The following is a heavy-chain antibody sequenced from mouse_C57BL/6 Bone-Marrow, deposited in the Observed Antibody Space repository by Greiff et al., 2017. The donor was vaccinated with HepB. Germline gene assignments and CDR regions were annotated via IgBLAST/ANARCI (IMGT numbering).Heavy chain of an antibody. CDR1: GFTFSSYA. Sequence: EVQLVESGGGLVKPGGSLKLSCAASGFTFSSYAMSWVRQTPEKRLEWVATISDGGSYTYYPDNVKGRFTISRDNAKNNLYLQMSHLKSEDTAMYYCARYDYPFAYWGQGTLVTVSA. V-gene: IGHV5-4*01. J-gene: IGHJ3*01. CDR3: ARYDYPFAY. D-gene: IGHD2-4*01. CDR2: ISDGGSYT.